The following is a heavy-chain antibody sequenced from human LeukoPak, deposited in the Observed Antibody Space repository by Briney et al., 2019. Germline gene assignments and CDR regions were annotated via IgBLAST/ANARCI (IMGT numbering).Heavy chain of an antibody. CDR2: INSDGINT. CDR3: AKDGRRQLYYLDY. D-gene: IGHD6-13*01. V-gene: IGHV3-74*01. J-gene: IGHJ4*02. CDR1: GFTFSNYW. Sequence: GGSLRLSCAASGFTFSNYWMHWVRQAPGKGLVWVSRINSDGINTSYADSVKGRFTISRDNAKNTLNLQMNSLRSEDTAMYYCAKDGRRQLYYLDYWGQGTLVTVSS.